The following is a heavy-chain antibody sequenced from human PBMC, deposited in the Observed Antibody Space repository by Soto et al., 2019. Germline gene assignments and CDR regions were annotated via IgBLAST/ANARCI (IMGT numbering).Heavy chain of an antibody. J-gene: IGHJ5*02. D-gene: IGHD6-19*01. Sequence: QVHLQESGPGLVKPSGTLTLTCVVSGESVTSGYWFSWVRQPPGKGLEFIGHIAYGGSTTYNPSLKRRVAMSLDTSKHHFSLTLTSVSAADTAMYFCAKGGDISGRGGGYSWFDPWVQGTLVTVSS. V-gene: IGHV4-4*02. CDR3: AKGGDISGRGGGYSWFDP. CDR2: IAYGGST. CDR1: GESVTSGYW.